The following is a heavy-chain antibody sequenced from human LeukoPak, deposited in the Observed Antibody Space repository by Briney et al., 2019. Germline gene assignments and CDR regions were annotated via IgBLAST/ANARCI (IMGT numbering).Heavy chain of an antibody. CDR1: GFTVSSNY. J-gene: IGHJ3*02. Sequence: GGSLSLSCAASGFTVSSNYMSWVRQAPGKGLEWVSVIYSGGSTYYADSVKGRFTISRDNSKNTLYLQMNSLRAEDTAVYYCASSTFKDAFDIWGQGTMVTVSS. CDR2: IYSGGST. CDR3: ASSTFKDAFDI. V-gene: IGHV3-53*01.